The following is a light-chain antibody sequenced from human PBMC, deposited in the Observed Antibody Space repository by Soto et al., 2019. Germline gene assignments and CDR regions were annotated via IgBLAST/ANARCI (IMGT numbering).Light chain of an antibody. CDR3: QSYDSSNHEGV. V-gene: IGLV6-57*02. CDR2: EDN. CDR1: SGSIASNY. J-gene: IGLJ2*01. Sequence: NFMLTQPHSVSESPGKTVTISCTGSSGSIASNYVQWYQQRPGSAPTTVIYEDNQRPSGVPDRFSGSIDSSSNSASLTISGLKTEDEADAYCQSYDSSNHEGVFGGGTKLTVL.